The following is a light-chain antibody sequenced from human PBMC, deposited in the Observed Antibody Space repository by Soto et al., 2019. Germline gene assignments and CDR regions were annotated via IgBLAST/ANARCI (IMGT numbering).Light chain of an antibody. CDR3: QQYNGHSRT. J-gene: IGKJ1*01. CDR1: QSIGSS. Sequence: DIQMTQSPSTLSASVGDRVTITCRASQSIGSSLAWYQQKPGKAPHLLISDVSSLERGVPSRFGGSGSGPEFTLSIRSLQPDDFATYYCQQYNGHSRTFGQGTKGDTK. V-gene: IGKV1-5*01. CDR2: DVS.